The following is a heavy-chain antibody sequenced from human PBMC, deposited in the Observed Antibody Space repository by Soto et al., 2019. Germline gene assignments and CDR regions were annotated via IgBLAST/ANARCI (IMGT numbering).Heavy chain of an antibody. CDR2: TWNDGTNK. D-gene: IGHD4-17*01. J-gene: IGHJ4*02. Sequence: VPLVESGAGVVQPGRSLRLSCAASGFTFSSYGMHWVRQAPGKGLEWVALTWNDGTNKYYADSVKGRFTISRDNSKNTLYLQMNSLRVEDTAVYYCARDLDLYGDSCFDYWGQGTLVTVSS. CDR3: ARDLDLYGDSCFDY. CDR1: GFTFSSYG. V-gene: IGHV3-33*01.